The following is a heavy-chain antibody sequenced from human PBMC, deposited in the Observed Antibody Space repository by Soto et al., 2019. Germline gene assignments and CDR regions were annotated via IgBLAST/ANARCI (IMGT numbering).Heavy chain of an antibody. CDR3: ARSRRSEWLLYWGFDY. V-gene: IGHV1-3*01. CDR1: GYTFTSYA. J-gene: IGHJ4*02. Sequence: GASVKVSCKASGYTFTSYAMHWVRQAPGQRLEWMGGIIASNGTTNYAQKLQGRVTITTDESTSTAYMELSSLRSEDTAVYYCARSRRSEWLLYWGFDYWGQGTLVTVSS. CDR2: IIASNGTT. D-gene: IGHD3-3*01.